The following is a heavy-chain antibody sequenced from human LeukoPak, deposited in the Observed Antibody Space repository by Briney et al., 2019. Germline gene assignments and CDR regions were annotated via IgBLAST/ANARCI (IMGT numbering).Heavy chain of an antibody. V-gene: IGHV3-48*01. CDR1: GFTFSSYG. D-gene: IGHD2-2*01. CDR3: ARGEDIVVVPAALAFDI. Sequence: PGGSLRLSCAASGFTFSSYGMHWVRQAPGKGLEWVSYISSSSSTIYYADSVKGRFTISRDNAKNSLYLQMNSLRAEATAVYYCARGEDIVVVPAALAFDIWGQGTMVTVSS. CDR2: ISSSSSTI. J-gene: IGHJ3*02.